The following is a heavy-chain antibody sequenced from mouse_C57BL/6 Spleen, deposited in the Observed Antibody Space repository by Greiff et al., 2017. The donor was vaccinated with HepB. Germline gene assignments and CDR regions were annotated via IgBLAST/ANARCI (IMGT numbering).Heavy chain of an antibody. CDR3: ARDPFYYYGSSGYFDV. Sequence: QVQLQQSGAELMKPGASVKLSCKATGYTFTGYWIEWVKQRPGHGLEWIGEILPGSGSTNYNEKFKGKATFTADTSSNTAYMQLSSLTTEDSAIYYCARDPFYYYGSSGYFDVWGTGTTVTVSS. CDR1: GYTFTGYW. CDR2: ILPGSGST. J-gene: IGHJ1*03. D-gene: IGHD1-1*01. V-gene: IGHV1-9*01.